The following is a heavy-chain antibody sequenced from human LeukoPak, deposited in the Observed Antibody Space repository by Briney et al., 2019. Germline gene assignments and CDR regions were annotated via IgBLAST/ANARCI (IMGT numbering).Heavy chain of an antibody. J-gene: IGHJ4*02. D-gene: IGHD5-24*01. CDR1: GGSINNGGYY. V-gene: IGHV4-31*03. Sequence: SQTLSLTCTVSGGSINNGGYYWSWIRQPPGNGLEWIGYIYYSGSTYYNPSLKSRVTISVDTSKNQFSLNLSSVTAADTAVYYCARKGATTYYFEYWGQGTLVTVSS. CDR3: ARKGATTYYFEY. CDR2: IYYSGST.